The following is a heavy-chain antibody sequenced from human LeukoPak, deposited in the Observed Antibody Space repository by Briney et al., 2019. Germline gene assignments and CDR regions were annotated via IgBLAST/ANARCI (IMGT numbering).Heavy chain of an antibody. CDR2: ISSSSSTI. CDR1: GFTFSSYS. CDR3: ARGPPNYDILTGYPDY. D-gene: IGHD3-9*01. Sequence: GGSLRLSCAASGFTFSSYSMNWVRQAPGKGLEWVSYISSSSSTICYADSVKGRFTISRDNAKNSLYLQMNSLRAEDTAVYYCARGPPNYDILTGYPDYWGQGTLVTVSS. V-gene: IGHV3-48*01. J-gene: IGHJ4*02.